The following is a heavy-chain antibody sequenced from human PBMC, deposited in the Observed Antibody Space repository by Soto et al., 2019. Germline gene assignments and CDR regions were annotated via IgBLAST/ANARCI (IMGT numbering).Heavy chain of an antibody. Sequence: SETMCLTCAVSGGYIISRYLWSWVRKTPGKGLEWIGEIYHSGSTNYNPSLKSRVTISVDKSKNQFSLNLSSVTAADTAVYYCARDQNGSGNYYTRYFDYWGQGTLVTAPQ. CDR1: GGYIISRYL. J-gene: IGHJ4*02. V-gene: IGHV4-4*02. CDR3: ARDQNGSGNYYTRYFDY. D-gene: IGHD3-10*01. CDR2: IYHSGST.